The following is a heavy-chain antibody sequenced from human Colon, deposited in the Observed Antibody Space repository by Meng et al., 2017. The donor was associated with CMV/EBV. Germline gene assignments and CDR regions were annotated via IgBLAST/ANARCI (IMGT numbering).Heavy chain of an antibody. J-gene: IGHJ4*02. CDR1: GASITSSKW. CDR3: ASQDSEVYGLGF. CDR2: IFHRGKT. Sequence: GSLRLSCTVSGASITSSKWWSGVRQSPGKGMEWIGEIFHRGKTNYNPSLESRVTISVDKSENRFSLKLTSVTAADAAVYYCASQDSEVYGLGFWGQGTLVTVSS. D-gene: IGHD3-10*01. V-gene: IGHV4-4*02.